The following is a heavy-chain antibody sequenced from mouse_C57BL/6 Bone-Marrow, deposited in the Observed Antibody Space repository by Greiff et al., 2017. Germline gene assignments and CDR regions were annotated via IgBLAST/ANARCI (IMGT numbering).Heavy chain of an antibody. Sequence: QVQLQQPGAELVKPGASVKLSCKASGYTFTSYWMHWVKRRPGQGLEWIGMIHPNSGSTNYNEKLKSKATLTVDKSSSTAYMQLSSLTSEDSAVYYCARAPCYYGNSAWFAYWGQGTLVTVSA. V-gene: IGHV1-64*01. CDR2: IHPNSGST. J-gene: IGHJ3*01. CDR1: GYTFTSYW. CDR3: ARAPCYYGNSAWFAY. D-gene: IGHD2-1*01.